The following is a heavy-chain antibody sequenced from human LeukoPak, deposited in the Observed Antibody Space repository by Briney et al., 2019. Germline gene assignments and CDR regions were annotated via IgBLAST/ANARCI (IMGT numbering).Heavy chain of an antibody. CDR3: ARALRWCSGGSCYRYYFDY. Sequence: GASLKLSCKASGYTFTSYYINWVRQATGQGLEWMGWMNPNSGNTGYAQKFQGRVTMTRNTSISTAYMELSSLRSEDTAVYYCARALRWCSGGSCYRYYFDYWGQGTLVTVSS. CDR2: MNPNSGNT. D-gene: IGHD2-15*01. J-gene: IGHJ4*02. CDR1: GYTFTSYY. V-gene: IGHV1-8*01.